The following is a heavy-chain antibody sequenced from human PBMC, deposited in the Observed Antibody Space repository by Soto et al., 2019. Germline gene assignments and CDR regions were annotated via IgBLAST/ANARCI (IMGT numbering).Heavy chain of an antibody. D-gene: IGHD3-22*01. Sequence: ASVKVSCKASGYTFTGYYMQWVRQAPGQGLEWMGWINPNSGGTNYAQKFQGWVTMTRDTSISTAYMELSRLRSDDTAVYYCARGTGWDYYDSSGSQTYYYGMDVWGQGTTVTVSS. CDR2: INPNSGGT. J-gene: IGHJ6*02. CDR1: GYTFTGYY. V-gene: IGHV1-2*04. CDR3: ARGTGWDYYDSSGSQTYYYGMDV.